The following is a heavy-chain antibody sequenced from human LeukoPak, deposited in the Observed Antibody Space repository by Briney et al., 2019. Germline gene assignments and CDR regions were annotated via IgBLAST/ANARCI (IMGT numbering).Heavy chain of an antibody. V-gene: IGHV4-59*01. CDR1: GGSISSYY. CDR3: ARSNSSGYYPRPFDY. Sequence: PSETLSLTCTVSGGSISSYYWSWIRQPPGKGLEWIGYIYYSGSTNYNPSLKSRVTISVDTSKNQFSLKLSSVTAADTAVYYCARSNSSGYYPRPFDYWGQGTLVTVYS. D-gene: IGHD3-22*01. CDR2: IYYSGST. J-gene: IGHJ4*02.